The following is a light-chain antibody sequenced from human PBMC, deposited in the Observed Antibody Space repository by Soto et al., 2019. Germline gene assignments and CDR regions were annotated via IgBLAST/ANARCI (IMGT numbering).Light chain of an antibody. CDR1: QSVGIN. CDR2: GAS. Sequence: EIVLKQSPGTLSFPPEERATLSCRASQSVGINVAWYQQKPGQAPRLLIYGASTRATGSPDRFSASGSATEFTLTISSLLSEDFAVYYCQQYNDWPRTFGQGTKVDI. J-gene: IGKJ1*01. V-gene: IGKV3-15*01. CDR3: QQYNDWPRT.